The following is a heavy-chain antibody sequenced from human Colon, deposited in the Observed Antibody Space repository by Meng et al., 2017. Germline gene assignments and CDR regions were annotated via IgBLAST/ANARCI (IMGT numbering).Heavy chain of an antibody. D-gene: IGHD3-10*01. CDR2: IYSGGKT. CDR1: GFTVSNNY. Sequence: GGSLRLSCAASGFTVSNNYMTWVRQAPGRGLEWFSIIYSGGKTYYSDSVKGRFTISRHNSNNTLSLQMNSLRHEDTAVYYCARVSISWDRGVISIDYFDCWGQGTLVTVSS. V-gene: IGHV3-53*04. CDR3: ARVSISWDRGVISIDYFDC. J-gene: IGHJ4*02.